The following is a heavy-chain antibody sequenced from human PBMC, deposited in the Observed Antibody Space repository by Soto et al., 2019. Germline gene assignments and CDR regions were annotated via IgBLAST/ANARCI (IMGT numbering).Heavy chain of an antibody. D-gene: IGHD2-2*01. CDR1: GFTFSSYA. CDR2: ISGSGNRT. CDR3: ARGDNLVVVGYLHH. J-gene: IGHJ4*02. Sequence: LRLSCAASGFTFSSYAMSWVRQAPGKGLEWVSGISGSGNRTYYADSVKGRFTISRDTAKNTLFLQMNSLRAEDTAVFYCARGDNLVVVGYLHHWGPGALVTVSS. V-gene: IGHV3-23*01.